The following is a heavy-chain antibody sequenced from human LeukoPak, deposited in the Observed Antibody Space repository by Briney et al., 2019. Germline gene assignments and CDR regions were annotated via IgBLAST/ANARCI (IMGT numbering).Heavy chain of an antibody. J-gene: IGHJ6*02. V-gene: IGHV4-34*01. CDR3: ASQNYYYHYGMDV. Sequence: SETLSLTCAVYGGSFSGYYWSWIRQPPGKGLEWIGEINRSGSTNYNPSLKSRVIISVDTSKNQFSLKLSSVIAADTAVYYCASQNYYYHYGMDVWGQGTTVTVSS. CDR2: INRSGST. CDR1: GGSFSGYY.